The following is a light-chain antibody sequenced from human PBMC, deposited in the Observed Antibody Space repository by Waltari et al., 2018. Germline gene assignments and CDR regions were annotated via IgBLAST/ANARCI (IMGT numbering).Light chain of an antibody. J-gene: IGKJ4*01. CDR2: KAS. V-gene: IGKV1-5*03. CDR1: QSISSW. Sequence: DIQMTQSPSTLSASVGDRVTITCRASQSISSWLAWYQQKPGKAPKLLIHKASSLESWVPSRFSGSGSGTEFTLTISSLQPDDFATYYCQQYNSYSPRLTFGGGTKVEIK. CDR3: QQYNSYSPRLT.